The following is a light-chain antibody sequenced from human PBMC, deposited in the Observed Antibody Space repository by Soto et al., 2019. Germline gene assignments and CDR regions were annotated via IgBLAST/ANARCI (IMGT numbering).Light chain of an antibody. J-gene: IGKJ3*01. CDR1: QSVRSNY. Sequence: EIVLTQSPGTLSLSPGERATLSCRASQSVRSNYLAWYQQQPGQAPRLLIYGTSTRDTGIPDRFSGSGSVTDFTLTICRLEPEDFAVYYCQQYGSSYTFGPGTKVEIK. CDR2: GTS. CDR3: QQYGSSYT. V-gene: IGKV3-20*01.